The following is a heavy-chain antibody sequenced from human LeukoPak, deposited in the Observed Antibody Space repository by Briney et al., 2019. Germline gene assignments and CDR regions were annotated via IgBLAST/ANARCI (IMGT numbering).Heavy chain of an antibody. CDR1: GASFSGYY. J-gene: IGHJ4*02. CDR2: IFHSGST. Sequence: ASETLSLTCAVYGASFSGYYWSWIRQSPGKGLEWIGNIFHSGSTICNPSLKSRVTMSVDTSKNHFSLRLSSVTAADTAVYYCARHIQVEAHTNHLDYWGQGALVTVSS. CDR3: ARHIQVEAHTNHLDY. D-gene: IGHD3-16*01. V-gene: IGHV4-34*12.